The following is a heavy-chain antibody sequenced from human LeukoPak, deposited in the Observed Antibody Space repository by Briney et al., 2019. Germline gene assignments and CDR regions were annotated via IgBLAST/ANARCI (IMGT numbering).Heavy chain of an antibody. J-gene: IGHJ4*02. CDR1: GYTFTGYY. D-gene: IGHD3-9*01. CDR2: VNPNSGGT. V-gene: IGHV1-2*02. Sequence: ASVKVSCKASGYTFTGYYMHWVRQAPGQGLEWMGWVNPNSGGTNYAQKFYARVTMTRDTSISTAYMELSRLRSDDTAVFYCARSPDILTGENFDYWGQGTLVTVSS. CDR3: ARSPDILTGENFDY.